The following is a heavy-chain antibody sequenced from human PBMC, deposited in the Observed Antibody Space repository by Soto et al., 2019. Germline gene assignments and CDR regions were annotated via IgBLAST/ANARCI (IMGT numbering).Heavy chain of an antibody. CDR1: GFTFSSYW. D-gene: IGHD3-22*01. V-gene: IGHV3-7*01. J-gene: IGHJ4*02. Sequence: EVQLVESGGGLVQPGGSLRLSCAASGFTFSSYWMSWVRQAPGKGLEWVANIKQDGSEKYYVDSVKGRFTISRDNAKNSLYLQMSSLRAEDTAVYYCARETVYYYDVSYFDYWGQGTLVTVSS. CDR3: ARETVYYYDVSYFDY. CDR2: IKQDGSEK.